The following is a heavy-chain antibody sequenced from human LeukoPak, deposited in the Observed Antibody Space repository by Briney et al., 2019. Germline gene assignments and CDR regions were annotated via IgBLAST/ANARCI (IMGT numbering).Heavy chain of an antibody. CDR1: GFTFSSYW. Sequence: PGGSLRLSCAASGFTFSSYWMSWVRQAPGKGLEWVANIKQDGSEKYYVDPVKGRFTISRDNAKNSLYLQMNSLRAEDTAVYYCAREGQNSSSWYWFYYYYGMDVWGQGTTVTVSS. V-gene: IGHV3-7*03. CDR2: IKQDGSEK. CDR3: AREGQNSSSWYWFYYYYGMDV. D-gene: IGHD6-13*01. J-gene: IGHJ6*02.